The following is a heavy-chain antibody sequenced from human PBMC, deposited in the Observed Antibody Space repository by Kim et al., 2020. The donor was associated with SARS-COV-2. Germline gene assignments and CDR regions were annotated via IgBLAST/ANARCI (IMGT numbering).Heavy chain of an antibody. CDR3: ARDLEGFDY. J-gene: IGHJ4*02. CDR2: GSA. Sequence: GSASYAQNFQGRVTMTSDTSTTSVYMELSSLRSDDTAMYYCARDLEGFDYWGQGTLVTVSS. V-gene: IGHV1-46*01. D-gene: IGHD1-1*01.